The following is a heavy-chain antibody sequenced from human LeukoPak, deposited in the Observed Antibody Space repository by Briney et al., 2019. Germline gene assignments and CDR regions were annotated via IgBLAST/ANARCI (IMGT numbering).Heavy chain of an antibody. D-gene: IGHD2-2*01. Sequence: SETLSLTCAVYGGSFSGYYWSWLRQPPGKGLEWLGEINHSGSTNYNPSLKSRVTISVDTSKNQFSLKLSSVTAADTAVYYCARGCSSTSCSSTPNGMDVWGKGTTVTVSS. J-gene: IGHJ6*04. CDR1: GGSFSGYY. CDR2: INHSGST. CDR3: ARGCSSTSCSSTPNGMDV. V-gene: IGHV4-34*01.